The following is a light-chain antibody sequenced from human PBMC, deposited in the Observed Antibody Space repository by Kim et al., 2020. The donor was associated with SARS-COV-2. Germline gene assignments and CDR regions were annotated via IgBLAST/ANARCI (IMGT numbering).Light chain of an antibody. CDR2: DAS. CDR1: QDIKDY. CDR3: QQYDSLPLT. Sequence: SASIGDRVTITCQASQDIKDYLNWHQQKPGKAPKLLILDASTLETGVSSKFSGSGSGTDFTFTINNLQPEDVATYYCQQYDSLPLTFGGGTKLEI. J-gene: IGKJ4*01. V-gene: IGKV1-33*01.